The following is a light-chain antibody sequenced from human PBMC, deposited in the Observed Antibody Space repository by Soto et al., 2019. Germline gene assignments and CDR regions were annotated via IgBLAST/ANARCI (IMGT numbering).Light chain of an antibody. V-gene: IGLV4-69*01. CDR3: HTWGTGTWE. CDR1: SGHSHYA. J-gene: IGLJ3*02. Sequence: QAVVTQSPSASASLGDSVKLTCTLSSGHSHYAIAWHQQQPEKGPRYLMKVNSDGSHTKGDGIPDRFSGSSSGTERHLTISSLQSEDEADYYCHTWGTGTWEFGGGTKLTVL. CDR2: VNSDGSH.